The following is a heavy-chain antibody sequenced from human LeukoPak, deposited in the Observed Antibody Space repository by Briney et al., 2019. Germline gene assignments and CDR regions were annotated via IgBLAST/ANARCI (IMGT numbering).Heavy chain of an antibody. Sequence: SQTLSLTCAVSGGSISGGGYSWSWIRQPPGKGLEWIGYIYHSGSTYYNPSLKSRVTISVDRSKNQFSLKLSSVTAADTAVYYCARDLGGWFDPWGQGTLVTVSS. CDR3: ARDLGGWFDP. D-gene: IGHD3-10*01. J-gene: IGHJ5*02. CDR2: IYHSGST. V-gene: IGHV4-30-2*01. CDR1: GGSISGGGYS.